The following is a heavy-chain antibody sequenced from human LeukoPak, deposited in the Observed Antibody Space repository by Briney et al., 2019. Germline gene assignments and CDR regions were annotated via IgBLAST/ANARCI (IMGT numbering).Heavy chain of an antibody. CDR2: IIPIFGTA. J-gene: IGHJ4*02. Sequence: ASVTVCFTASGGTFSSYAISWVRQAPGQGLEWMGRIIPIFGTANYAEKFQGRGTITKDESTSTAYMVLSSVRSEDTAVYYCAKSHSSGWYDDTYFDYWGQGTLVTVSS. D-gene: IGHD6-19*01. CDR3: AKSHSSGWYDDTYFDY. V-gene: IGHV1-69*05. CDR1: GGTFSSYA.